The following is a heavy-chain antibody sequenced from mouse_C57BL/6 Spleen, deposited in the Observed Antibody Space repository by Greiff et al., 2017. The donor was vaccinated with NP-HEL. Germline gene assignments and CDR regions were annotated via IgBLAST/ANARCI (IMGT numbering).Heavy chain of an antibody. J-gene: IGHJ4*01. CDR2: IDPSDSET. Sequence: QVQLQQPGAELVRPGSSVKLSCKASGYTFTSYWMHWVKQRPIQGLEWIGNIDPSDSETHYNQKFKDKATLTVDKSSSTAYMQLSSLTSEDSAVYYCARGAYYSNNNYAMDYWGQGTSVTVSS. D-gene: IGHD2-5*01. V-gene: IGHV1-52*01. CDR3: ARGAYYSNNNYAMDY. CDR1: GYTFTSYW.